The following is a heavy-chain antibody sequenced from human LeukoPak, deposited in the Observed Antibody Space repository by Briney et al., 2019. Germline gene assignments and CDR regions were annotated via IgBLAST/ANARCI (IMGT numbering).Heavy chain of an antibody. D-gene: IGHD1-1*01. Sequence: SVKVSCKSSGDFKTYTMTWVRQAPGQRLEWMGGVVPLLGSPDYAQKFQDRLTITTDESTNTACMELRSLRSEEPAVYYCAREVGTGTLDDWGQGTLVTVSS. CDR3: AREVGTGTLDD. V-gene: IGHV1-69*05. J-gene: IGHJ4*02. CDR1: GDFKTYT. CDR2: VVPLLGSP.